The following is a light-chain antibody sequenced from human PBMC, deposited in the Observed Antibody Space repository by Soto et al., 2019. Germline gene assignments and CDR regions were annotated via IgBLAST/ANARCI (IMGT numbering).Light chain of an antibody. Sequence: DIQLTQSPPTLSASVGDRVTITCRASQSIRYYLAWYQQLPGKAPKLLIYGASSLQSGVPSRFSGSGFGTEFSLTISSRQPDDFATYFCQHHNSYSQTFGQGTKVEI. V-gene: IGKV1-5*01. CDR2: GAS. CDR1: QSIRYY. J-gene: IGKJ1*01. CDR3: QHHNSYSQT.